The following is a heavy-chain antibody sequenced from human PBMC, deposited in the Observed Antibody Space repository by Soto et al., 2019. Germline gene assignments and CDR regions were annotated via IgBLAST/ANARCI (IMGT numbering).Heavy chain of an antibody. CDR3: ASRDPGTSVDY. J-gene: IGHJ4*02. V-gene: IGHV4-4*02. CDR1: GGSFTSNTW. Sequence: SETLSLTCAVSGGSFTSNTWWTCVRQPPGQGLEWIGEIYRTGSTNYNPSLKSRVTISLDKSENQFSLKVTSLTAADTAVYYCASRDPGTSVDYWGQGTLVTVSS. CDR2: IYRTGST. D-gene: IGHD1-7*01.